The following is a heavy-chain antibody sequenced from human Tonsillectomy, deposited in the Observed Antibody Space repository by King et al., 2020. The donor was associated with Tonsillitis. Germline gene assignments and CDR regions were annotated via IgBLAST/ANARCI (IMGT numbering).Heavy chain of an antibody. Sequence: VQLVESGGGVVQPGRSLRLSCAASGFTFSSYGMHWVRQAPGKGLEWVAVIWYDGSNKYYADSVKGRFTITRDNSKNTLYLQMNSLRAEETAVYYCAREGSTQDYGNAFGIWGQGTMVTVSS. V-gene: IGHV3-33*08. CDR2: IWYDGSNK. J-gene: IGHJ3*02. D-gene: IGHD4-17*01. CDR1: GFTFSSYG. CDR3: AREGSTQDYGNAFGI.